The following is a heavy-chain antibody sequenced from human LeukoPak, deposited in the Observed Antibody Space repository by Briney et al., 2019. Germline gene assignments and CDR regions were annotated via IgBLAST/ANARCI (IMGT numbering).Heavy chain of an antibody. V-gene: IGHV2-5*02. Sequence: SGPTLVNPTQTLTLTCTFSGFSLTSEGVAVGWIRQPPGKALECLALIFWDDNKHCSPSLKNGLTLTRDTSKNQVVLTMANMDPVDTATYYCAHRTYGPFHYWGQGTLVTVSS. CDR1: GFSLTSEGVA. J-gene: IGHJ4*02. CDR2: IFWDDNK. D-gene: IGHD2-8*01. CDR3: AHRTYGPFHY.